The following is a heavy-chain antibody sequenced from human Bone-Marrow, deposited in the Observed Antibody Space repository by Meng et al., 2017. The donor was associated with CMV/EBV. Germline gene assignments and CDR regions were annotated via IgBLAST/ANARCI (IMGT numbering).Heavy chain of an antibody. J-gene: IGHJ4*02. D-gene: IGHD6-19*01. CDR3: ARGPVAVAGIVDY. V-gene: IGHV4-39*07. Sequence: SETLSLTCTVSGGSISSSSYYWGWIRQPPGKGLEWIGSIYYSGSTYYNPSLKSRVTISVDTSKNQFSLKLSSVTAADTAVYYCARGPVAVAGIVDYWGQGTLVTVSS. CDR1: GGSISSSSYY. CDR2: IYYSGST.